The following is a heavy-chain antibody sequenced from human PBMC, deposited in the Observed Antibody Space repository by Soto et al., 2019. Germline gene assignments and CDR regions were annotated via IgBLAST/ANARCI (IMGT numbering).Heavy chain of an antibody. D-gene: IGHD2-15*01. V-gene: IGHV3-21*01. CDR3: ARDSRVVVAATFDY. CDR1: GFTFSSYS. Sequence: GGSLRLSCAASGFTFSSYSMNWVRQAPGKGLEWVSSISSSSSYIYYADSVKGRFTISRDNAKNSLYLQMNSLRAEDTAVYYCARDSRVVVAATFDYWGQGTLVTVSS. J-gene: IGHJ4*02. CDR2: ISSSSSYI.